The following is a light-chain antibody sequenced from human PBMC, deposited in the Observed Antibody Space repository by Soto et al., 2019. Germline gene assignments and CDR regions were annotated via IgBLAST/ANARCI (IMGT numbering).Light chain of an antibody. CDR1: SSDVGGYNY. CDR3: SSYTSSSPLYV. CDR2: EVS. V-gene: IGLV2-14*01. J-gene: IGLJ1*01. Sequence: QSALTQPASVSGSPGQSITISCTGTSSDVGGYNYVSWYQQHPGKDPKLMIYEVSNRPSGVSNRFSGSKSGNMASLTISGLQSEDEADYYCSSYTSSSPLYVFVTGTKLTVL.